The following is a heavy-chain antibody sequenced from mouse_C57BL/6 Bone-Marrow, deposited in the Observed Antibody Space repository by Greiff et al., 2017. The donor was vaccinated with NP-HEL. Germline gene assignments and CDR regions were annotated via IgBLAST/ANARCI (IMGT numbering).Heavy chain of an antibody. D-gene: IGHD1-1*01. Sequence: QVQLQQSGAELARPGASVKMSCKASGYTFTSYTMHWVKQRPGQGLDWIGYINPSSGYTKYNQKFKDKATLTADKSSSTAYMQLSSLTSEDSAVYYCARQTTRSYDAMDYWGQGTSVTVSS. CDR2: INPSSGYT. J-gene: IGHJ4*01. CDR1: GYTFTSYT. CDR3: ARQTTRSYDAMDY. V-gene: IGHV1-4*01.